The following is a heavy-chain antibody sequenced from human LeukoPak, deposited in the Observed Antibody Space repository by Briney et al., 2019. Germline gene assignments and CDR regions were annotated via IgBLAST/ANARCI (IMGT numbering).Heavy chain of an antibody. V-gene: IGHV1-18*01. CDR2: ISAYNGNT. CDR3: AREAVRMTTVTTSLYYYYGMDV. Sequence: ASVKVSCKASGYTFTSYGISWVRQAPGQGLEWMGWISAYNGNTNYAQKFQGRVTITADESTSTAYMELSSLRSEDTAVYYCAREAVRMTTVTTSLYYYYGMDVWGQGTTVTVSS. D-gene: IGHD4-17*01. CDR1: GYTFTSYG. J-gene: IGHJ6*02.